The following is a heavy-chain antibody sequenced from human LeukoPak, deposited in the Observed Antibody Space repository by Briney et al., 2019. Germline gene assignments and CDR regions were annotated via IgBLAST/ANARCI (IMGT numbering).Heavy chain of an antibody. D-gene: IGHD1-26*01. J-gene: IGHJ5*02. CDR1: GFTFSSYW. V-gene: IGHV3-7*01. Sequence: PGGSLRLSSAACGFTFSSYWMSWVRQAPGKGLEWVSNIKQDGSEKYYVDSVKGRFTISRDNAKNTLYLQMNSLRAEDTAVYYCARDGSGSYFRFDPWGQGTLVTVSS. CDR2: IKQDGSEK. CDR3: ARDGSGSYFRFDP.